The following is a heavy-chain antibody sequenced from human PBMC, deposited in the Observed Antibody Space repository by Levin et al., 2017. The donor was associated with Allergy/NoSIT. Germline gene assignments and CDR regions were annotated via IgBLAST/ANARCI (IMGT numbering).Heavy chain of an antibody. J-gene: IGHJ6*02. CDR1: GGSISDSY. D-gene: IGHD3-10*01. V-gene: IGHV4-4*07. CDR3: ARSSRKCGAPYYYGVDV. Sequence: KSSETLSLTCSVSGGSISDSYWNWIRQPAGKGLEWIGRMYARGSTNYNPSFKTRVTMSLDTSKNQFSLKLNSVTAADTAVYYCARSSRKCGAPYYYGVDVWGQGTTVTVSS. CDR2: MYARGST.